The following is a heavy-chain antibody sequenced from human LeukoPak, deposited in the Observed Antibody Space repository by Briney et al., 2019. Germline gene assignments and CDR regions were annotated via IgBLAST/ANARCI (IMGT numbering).Heavy chain of an antibody. CDR1: GYTFTSCY. V-gene: IGHV1-46*01. Sequence: ASVKVSCKASGYTFTSCYMHWVRQAPGQGLEWMGIINPSAGSTSYAQKFQGRVTMTRDMSTSTDYMELSSLRSEDTAVYYCARDNSVEDTAWWFDPWGQGTLVTVSS. CDR3: ARDNSVEDTAWWFDP. J-gene: IGHJ5*02. CDR2: INPSAGST. D-gene: IGHD4-23*01.